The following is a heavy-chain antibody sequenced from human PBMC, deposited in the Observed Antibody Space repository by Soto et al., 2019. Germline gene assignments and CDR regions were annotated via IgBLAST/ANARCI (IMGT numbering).Heavy chain of an antibody. CDR2: INHSGST. Sequence: SETLSLTCAVYGGSFSGYYWSWIRQPPGKGLEWIGEINHSGSTNYNPSLKSRVTISVDTSKNQFSLKLSSVTAADTAVYYCARGGRYYDILTGYYTYYYYGMDVWGQGTTVTVSS. D-gene: IGHD3-9*01. J-gene: IGHJ6*02. CDR3: ARGGRYYDILTGYYTYYYYGMDV. CDR1: GGSFSGYY. V-gene: IGHV4-34*01.